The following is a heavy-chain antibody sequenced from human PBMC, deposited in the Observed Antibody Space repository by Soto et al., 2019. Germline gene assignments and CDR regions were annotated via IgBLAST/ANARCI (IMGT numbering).Heavy chain of an antibody. D-gene: IGHD3-10*01. CDR3: ARSTMVRGVTDY. Sequence: QVQLVQSGAEVKKPGSSVKVSCKASGGTFSSYTISWVRQAPGQGLEWMGRIIPILGIANYAQKFKGRVTITADKSTSTAYMELSSLISEDTAEYYCARSTMVRGVTDYWGQGTLVTVSS. CDR2: IIPILGIA. V-gene: IGHV1-69*02. CDR1: GGTFSSYT. J-gene: IGHJ4*02.